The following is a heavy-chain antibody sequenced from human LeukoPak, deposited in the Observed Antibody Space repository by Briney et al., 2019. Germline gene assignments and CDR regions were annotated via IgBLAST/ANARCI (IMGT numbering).Heavy chain of an antibody. CDR1: GGSISGWY. CDR2: IYGSGST. CDR3: ARETSLMGYSGGLGFNY. D-gene: IGHD6-19*01. V-gene: IGHV4-59*01. J-gene: IGHJ4*02. Sequence: SETLSLTCIVSGGSISGWYWSWIRQPPGKGLGWIGNIYGSGSTNYNPSLKSRVTISVDTSKTQFSLKLTSVTAADTAVYYCARETSLMGYSGGLGFNYWGQGTLVTVAS.